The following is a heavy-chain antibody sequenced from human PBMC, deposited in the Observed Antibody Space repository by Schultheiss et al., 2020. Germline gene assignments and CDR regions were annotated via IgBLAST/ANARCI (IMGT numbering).Heavy chain of an antibody. CDR1: GGSISSSSYY. Sequence: SETLSLTCTVSGGSISSSSYYWGWIRQPPGKGLEWIGSIYYSGSTYYNPSLKSRVTISVDTSKNQFSLKLSSVTAADTAVYYCARHSTTDYDYVWGSYRYEPFDYWGQGTLVNVYS. CDR3: ARHSTTDYDYVWGSYRYEPFDY. J-gene: IGHJ4*02. V-gene: IGHV4-39*01. CDR2: IYYSGST. D-gene: IGHD3-16*02.